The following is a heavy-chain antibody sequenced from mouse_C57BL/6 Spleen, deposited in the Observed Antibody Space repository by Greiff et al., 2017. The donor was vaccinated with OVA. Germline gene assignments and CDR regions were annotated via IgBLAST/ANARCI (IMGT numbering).Heavy chain of an antibody. V-gene: IGHV1-82*01. CDR1: GYAFSSSW. J-gene: IGHJ2*01. CDR3: ARPVVATGFDY. Sequence: VQLQQSGPELVKPGASVKISCKASGYAFSSSWMNWVKQRPGKGLEWIGRIYPGDGDTNYNGKFKGKATLTADKSSSTAYMQLSSLTSEDSAVYFCARPVVATGFDYWGQGTTLTVSS. CDR2: IYPGDGDT. D-gene: IGHD1-1*01.